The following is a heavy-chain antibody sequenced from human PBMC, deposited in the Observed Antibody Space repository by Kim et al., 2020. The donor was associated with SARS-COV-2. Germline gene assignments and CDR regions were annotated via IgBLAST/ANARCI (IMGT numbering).Heavy chain of an antibody. D-gene: IGHD2-8*01. J-gene: IGHJ1*01. Sequence: GRFTISRDNSKNTLYLQMNSLRAEDTAVYYCAKGRTIVLMVYAYAGYFQHWGQGTLVTVSS. CDR3: AKGRTIVLMVYAYAGYFQH. V-gene: IGHV3-23*01.